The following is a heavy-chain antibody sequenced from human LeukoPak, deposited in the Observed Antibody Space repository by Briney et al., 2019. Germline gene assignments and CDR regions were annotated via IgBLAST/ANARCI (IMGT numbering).Heavy chain of an antibody. CDR3: ALGLDGSGSYYYFDY. CDR2: IIPILGIA. V-gene: IGHV1-69*04. CDR1: GGTFSSYA. J-gene: IGHJ4*02. Sequence: PVKVSCKASGGTFSSYAISWVRQAPGQGLEWMGRIIPILGIANYAQKFQGRVTITADKSTSTAYMELSSLRSEDTAVYYCALGLDGSGSYYYFDYWGQGTLVTVSS. D-gene: IGHD3-10*01.